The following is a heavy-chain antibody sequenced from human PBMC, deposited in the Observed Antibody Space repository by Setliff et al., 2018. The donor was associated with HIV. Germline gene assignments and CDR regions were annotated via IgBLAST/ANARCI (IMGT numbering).Heavy chain of an antibody. CDR1: GFTFSSYV. CDR3: VRDPIEGSPDYFDY. CDR2: MSTGGDIK. D-gene: IGHD1-26*01. Sequence: PGGSLRLSCAATGFTFSSYVLHWVRQAPGKGLEWVAVMSTGGDIKIYADSVKGRFTIPRDNSKNTLFLQMNNLRPEDTATYYCVRDPIEGSPDYFDYWGQGALVTVSS. J-gene: IGHJ4*02. V-gene: IGHV3-30-3*01.